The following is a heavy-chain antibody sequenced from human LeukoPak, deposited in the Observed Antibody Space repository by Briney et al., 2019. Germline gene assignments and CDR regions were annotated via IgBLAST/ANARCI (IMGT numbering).Heavy chain of an antibody. CDR1: GFTFVGNA. D-gene: IGHD3-10*01. Sequence: GGSLRLSCAASGFTFVGNAVTWVRQAPGKGLEWVSTNSGSGDTYYADSVKGRFTISRDDSKSTLSLQMNSLKAEDTALYYCAKIYYYGSGTYIFYFDYWGQGTPVTVSS. CDR3: AKIYYYGSGTYIFYFDY. J-gene: IGHJ4*02. V-gene: IGHV3-23*01. CDR2: NSGSGDT.